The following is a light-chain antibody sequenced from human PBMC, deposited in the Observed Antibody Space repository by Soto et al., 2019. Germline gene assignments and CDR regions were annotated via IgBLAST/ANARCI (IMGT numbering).Light chain of an antibody. V-gene: IGKV1-39*01. CDR2: AAS. J-gene: IGKJ1*01. CDR1: HIISNY. CDR3: QQTYSTLWT. Sequence: DVQMNPSLSSLSASVGDRVTITCRTSHIISNYLNWYQQKPGKAPKLLIYAASSLQSGVPSRFSGSGSGTDFTLTISSLQPEDFASYYCQQTYSTLWTFGQGTKVDIK.